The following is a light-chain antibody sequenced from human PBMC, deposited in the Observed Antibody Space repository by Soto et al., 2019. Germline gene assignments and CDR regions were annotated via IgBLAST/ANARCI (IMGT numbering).Light chain of an antibody. CDR1: QFVSSY. Sequence: EIVMTQSPATLSVSLVERATLSCRASQFVSSYVACFQQKPGQPPRLLIYGASARATGIPARFSGSGSGTEFTLTISSLQSEDFAVYYCQQYHDWPPITCGQGRRLAIK. V-gene: IGKV3-15*01. J-gene: IGKJ5*01. CDR2: GAS. CDR3: QQYHDWPPIT.